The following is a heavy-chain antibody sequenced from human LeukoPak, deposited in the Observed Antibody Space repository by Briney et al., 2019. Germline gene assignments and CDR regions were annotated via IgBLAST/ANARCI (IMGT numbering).Heavy chain of an antibody. CDR2: ISAYNGNT. CDR1: GYTFTSYG. CDR3: ARELGTTVTSYYYYYMDV. V-gene: IGHV1-18*01. D-gene: IGHD4-11*01. Sequence: GASVKVSCRASGYTFTSYGISWVRQAPGQGLEWMGWISAYNGNTNYAQKLQGRVTMTTDTSTSTAYMELRSLRSDDTAVYYCARELGTTVTSYYYYYMDVWGKGTTVTVSS. J-gene: IGHJ6*03.